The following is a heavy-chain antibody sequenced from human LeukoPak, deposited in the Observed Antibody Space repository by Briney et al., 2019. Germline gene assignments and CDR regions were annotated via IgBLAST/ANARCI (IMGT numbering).Heavy chain of an antibody. D-gene: IGHD3-10*01. CDR1: GLTFSSYW. Sequence: GGSLRLSCAASGLTFSSYWMSWVRQAPGKGLEWVANIKQDGSEKYYVDSVKGRFTISRDNAKNSLYLQMNSLRAEDTALCYCASQSYGLFEYWGQGTLVTVSS. J-gene: IGHJ4*02. V-gene: IGHV3-7*01. CDR2: IKQDGSEK. CDR3: ASQSYGLFEY.